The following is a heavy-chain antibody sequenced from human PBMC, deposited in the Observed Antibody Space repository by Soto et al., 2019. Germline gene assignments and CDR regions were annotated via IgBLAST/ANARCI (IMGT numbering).Heavy chain of an antibody. CDR1: GGSISSSSYY. D-gene: IGHD1-7*01. J-gene: IGHJ6*02. V-gene: IGHV4-39*01. CDR2: IYYSGST. CDR3: ARHGGNYAYYYYGMDV. Sequence: SETLSLTCTVSGGSISSSSYYWGWIRQPPGKGLEWIGSIYYSGSTYYNPSLKSRVTISVDTSKNQFSLKLSSVTAADTAVYYCARHGGNYAYYYYGMDVWGQGTTVTV.